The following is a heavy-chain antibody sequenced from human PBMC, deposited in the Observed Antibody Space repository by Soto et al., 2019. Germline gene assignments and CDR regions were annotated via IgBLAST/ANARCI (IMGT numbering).Heavy chain of an antibody. CDR2: IIPIFGTA. D-gene: IGHD3-10*01. V-gene: IGHV1-69*13. CDR3: ALDPLAVRHTSYNYGIDA. J-gene: IGHJ6*02. CDR1: GGTFSSYA. Sequence: ASEKVSCKASGGTFSSYAISWVRQAPGQGLEWMGGIIPIFGTANYAQKFQGRVTITADESTNTAYMELSSLRSEDTAVYYCALDPLAVRHTSYNYGIDARGQGTTVTVSS.